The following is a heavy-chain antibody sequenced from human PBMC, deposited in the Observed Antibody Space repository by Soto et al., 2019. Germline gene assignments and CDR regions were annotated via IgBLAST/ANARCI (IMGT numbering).Heavy chain of an antibody. V-gene: IGHV3-23*01. CDR3: AADYLRHNSLNGYYYSYGMDV. D-gene: IGHD4-17*01. CDR2: IGTNGADK. Sequence: GGSLRLSCAASVITFSTYAMSWVRRAPGKGLEWVSTIGTNGADKQYADFVKGRFTVSRDRSDGTLSLQMNSLRAEDTAVYYCAADYLRHNSLNGYYYSYGMDVWGQGTTVTVSS. CDR1: VITFSTYA. J-gene: IGHJ6*02.